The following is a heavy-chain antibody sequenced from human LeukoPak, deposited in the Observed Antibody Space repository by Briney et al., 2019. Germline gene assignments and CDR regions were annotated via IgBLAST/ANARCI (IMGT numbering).Heavy chain of an antibody. CDR3: ARPMVYASSPFDY. V-gene: IGHV3-30-3*01. J-gene: IGHJ4*02. CDR1: GFTFSSYA. Sequence: GGSLRLSCAASGFTFSSYAMHSVRQAPGKGLEWVAVISYDGSNKYYADSVKGRFTISRDNSKNTLYLQMNSLRAEDTAVYYCARPMVYASSPFDYWGQGTLVTVSS. D-gene: IGHD2-8*01. CDR2: ISYDGSNK.